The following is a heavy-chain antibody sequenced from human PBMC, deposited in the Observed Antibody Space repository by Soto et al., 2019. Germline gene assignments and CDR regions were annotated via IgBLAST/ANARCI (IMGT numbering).Heavy chain of an antibody. J-gene: IGHJ4*02. Sequence: PSETLSLTCTVSGGSISSYYWSWIRQPPGKGLEWIGYIYYSGSTNYNPSLKSRVTISVDTSKNQFSLKLTSVTAADTAVYYCARHKITALFDYRGQGTLVTVSS. CDR1: GGSISSYY. CDR3: ARHKITALFDY. V-gene: IGHV4-59*08. D-gene: IGHD3-10*01. CDR2: IYYSGST.